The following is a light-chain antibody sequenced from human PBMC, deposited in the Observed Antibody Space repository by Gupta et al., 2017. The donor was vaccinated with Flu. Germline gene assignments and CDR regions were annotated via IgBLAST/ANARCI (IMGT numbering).Light chain of an antibody. CDR1: NSNIGSNS. Sequence: QSVLTQPPSASGTPGHRVTISCSGDNSNIGSNSVCWYHHLPGTAPKLLMYGNNQRPSGVPDRFSGSKSGSSASLAISGLRSEDEADYYCSAWDDGRGGRVFGGGTKLTVL. J-gene: IGLJ3*02. CDR2: GNN. V-gene: IGLV1-47*01. CDR3: SAWDDGRGGRV.